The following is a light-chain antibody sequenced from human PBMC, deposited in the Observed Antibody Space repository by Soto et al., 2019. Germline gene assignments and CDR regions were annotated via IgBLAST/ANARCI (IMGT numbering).Light chain of an antibody. V-gene: IGKV1-9*01. CDR1: QDINSY. J-gene: IGKJ4*01. CDR3: QQLHVYPST. CDR2: AGT. Sequence: IQLTQSPSSLSASVGDRVTITCRASQDINSYLAWYQQKPGKAPNLLIYAGTSLQSGVPSRFSGSGAGTEFTLTISSLQPEDFATYYCQQLHVYPSTFGWGTKVE.